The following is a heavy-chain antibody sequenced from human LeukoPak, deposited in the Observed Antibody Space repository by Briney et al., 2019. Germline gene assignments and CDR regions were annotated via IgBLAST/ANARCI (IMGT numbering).Heavy chain of an antibody. CDR2: ISYDGSNK. D-gene: IGHD6-6*01. V-gene: IGHV3-30*12. CDR1: GFTFSSYG. J-gene: IGHJ4*02. CDR3: AKVSGLIASRHYFDP. Sequence: PGGSLRLSCAASGFTFSSYGMYWVRQAPGNGLEWVAVISYDGSNKYYADSVKGRFTISRDNSKNTLYLQMNSLRAEDTAVYYCAKVSGLIASRHYFDPWGQGMLVTVSS.